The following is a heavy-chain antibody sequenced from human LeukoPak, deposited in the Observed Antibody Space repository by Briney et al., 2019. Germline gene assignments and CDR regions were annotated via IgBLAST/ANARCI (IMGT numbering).Heavy chain of an antibody. CDR2: ISSSSSTI. CDR3: ARDPDYGDPGPFWDY. Sequence: PGGSLRLSCAASGFTFSSYSMNWVRQAPGKGLEWVSYISSSSSTIYYADSVKGRFTISRDNAKNSLYLQMNSLRAEDTAVYYCARDPDYGDPGPFWDYWGQGTLVTVSS. J-gene: IGHJ4*02. D-gene: IGHD4-17*01. CDR1: GFTFSSYS. V-gene: IGHV3-48*01.